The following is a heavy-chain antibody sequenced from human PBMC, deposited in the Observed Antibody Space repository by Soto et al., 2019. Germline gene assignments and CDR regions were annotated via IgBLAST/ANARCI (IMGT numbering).Heavy chain of an antibody. CDR2: ISAYNGNT. CDR1: GYTFTSYG. CDR3: ARDIVVVVAATSSYYYYYYGMDF. V-gene: IGHV1-18*01. D-gene: IGHD2-15*01. Sequence: ASVKVSCKASGYTFTSYGISWVRQAPGQGLEWMGWISAYNGNTNYAQKLQGRVTMTTDTSTSTAYMELRSLRSDDTAVYYCARDIVVVVAATSSYYYYYYGMDFWGQGTTLTVSS. J-gene: IGHJ6*02.